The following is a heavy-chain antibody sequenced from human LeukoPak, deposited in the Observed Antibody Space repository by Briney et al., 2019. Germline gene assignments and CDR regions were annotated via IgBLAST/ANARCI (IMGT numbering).Heavy chain of an antibody. J-gene: IGHJ4*02. Sequence: KTSETLSLTRTVSSGSIRSYYWGWVRQPPGKGLEWIGRIYTTGTTQYNPSLKSRVTMSVDTSTNQFSLNLRSMAAADTAVYYGGRQGYTASYYFFDYWSQGTLVAVS. CDR3: GRQGYTASYYFFDY. CDR2: IYTTGTT. D-gene: IGHD1-26*01. V-gene: IGHV4-4*07. CDR1: SGSIRSYY.